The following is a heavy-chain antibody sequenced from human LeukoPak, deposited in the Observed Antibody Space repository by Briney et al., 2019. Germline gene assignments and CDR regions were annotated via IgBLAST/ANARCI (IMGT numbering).Heavy chain of an antibody. J-gene: IGHJ5*02. CDR1: GYTFTKYL. CDR3: ARPLFCAFDNCGYWLDP. D-gene: IGHD1-20*01. V-gene: IGHV1-46*01. CDR2: INPNGDAT. Sequence: GASVKVSCKTSGYTFTKYLIHWVRQAPGQGLEWVGTINPNGDATNYAPRLQGRLTLTQDTSTSTVYMELRGLTPDDTAVYYCARPLFCAFDNCGYWLDPWGPGTLVPVSS.